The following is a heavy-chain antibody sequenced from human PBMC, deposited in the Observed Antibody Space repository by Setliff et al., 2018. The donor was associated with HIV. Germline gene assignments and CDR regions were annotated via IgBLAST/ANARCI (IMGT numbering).Heavy chain of an antibody. CDR2: ISSSGSTI. CDR3: AREDYNFWSGSGGYYFDY. Sequence: GGSLRLSCAASGFTFSSYEMNWVRQAPGKGLEWVSYISSSGSTIYYADSVKGRFTISRDNAKNSLYLQMNSLRAEDTAVYYCAREDYNFWSGSGGYYFDYWGQGTLVTVSS. D-gene: IGHD3-3*01. CDR1: GFTFSSYE. J-gene: IGHJ4*02. V-gene: IGHV3-48*03.